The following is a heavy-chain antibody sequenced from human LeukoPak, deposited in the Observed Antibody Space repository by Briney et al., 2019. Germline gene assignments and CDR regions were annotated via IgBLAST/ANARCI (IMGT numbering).Heavy chain of an antibody. V-gene: IGHV3-74*01. D-gene: IGHD4-17*01. J-gene: IGHJ4*02. CDR1: GFTFSSFW. Sequence: PGGSLRLSCAASGFTFSSFWMHWVRQAPGKGLVWVSRISSDGSTTTYADSVRGRLTISRDNAKNTLYLQMNSLRAEDTAVYYCLRDVIRGDQGTLVTVSS. CDR3: LRDVIR. CDR2: ISSDGSTT.